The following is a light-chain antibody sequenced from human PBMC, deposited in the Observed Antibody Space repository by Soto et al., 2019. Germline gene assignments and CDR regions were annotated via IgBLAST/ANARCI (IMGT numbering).Light chain of an antibody. CDR3: QPYGSSST. V-gene: IGKV3-20*01. Sequence: EIVLTQSPGTLSLSPGERATLSCRASQSVSSDYLVWYQQKPGQAPRLLIHGASSRSTGIPDRFSGSGFGPDFTLTIPRLEPEDFAVYYCQPYGSSSTFGQGTLLEIK. CDR1: QSVSSDY. J-gene: IGKJ5*01. CDR2: GAS.